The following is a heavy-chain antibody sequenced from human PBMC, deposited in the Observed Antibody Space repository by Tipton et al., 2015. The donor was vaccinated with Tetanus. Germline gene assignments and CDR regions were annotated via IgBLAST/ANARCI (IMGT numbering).Heavy chain of an antibody. V-gene: IGHV4-4*07. CDR1: RGPISSYY. CDR2: ISNGNT. Sequence: TLSLTCTVSRGPISSYYWSWIRQPAGKGLEWVGHISNGNTDYTPSLKSRVTLSVDTSTNQFPMKLRSVTAADTAVYYCARGVTDGYNRRFDYWGQGTLVAVSP. J-gene: IGHJ4*02. CDR3: ARGVTDGYNRRFDY. D-gene: IGHD5-24*01.